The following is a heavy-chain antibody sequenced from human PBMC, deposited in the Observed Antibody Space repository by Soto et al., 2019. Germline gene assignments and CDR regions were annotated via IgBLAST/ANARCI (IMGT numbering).Heavy chain of an antibody. V-gene: IGHV1-18*01. J-gene: IGHJ5*01. CDR3: SKNGTTWFAS. D-gene: IGHD1-1*01. CDR2: ISVFNGYA. CDR1: GYSFHNSG. Sequence: QVQLVQSGPELKKPGASVKVSCKTSGYSFHNSGISWVRQAPGQGLEWMGWISVFNGYAHYAQKFQGRVIMTADTFTNPAYMELRGLRSDDTARYYCSKNGTTWFASWGQVTPVTVSS.